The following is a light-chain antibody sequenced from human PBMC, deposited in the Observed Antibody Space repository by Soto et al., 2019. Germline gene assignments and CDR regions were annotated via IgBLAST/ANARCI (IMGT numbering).Light chain of an antibody. V-gene: IGKV3-15*01. CDR2: GAS. CDR3: HQYNDWPPVT. J-gene: IGKJ1*01. CDR1: QSVSSN. Sequence: EIAMTQSPATLSVSPGERATLSCRASQSVSSNLAWYQQKPGQAPRLLIYGASTRATGIPARFSGSGSGTEFTLTISSLQSEDFAVYHCHQYNDWPPVTFGQGTKVEIK.